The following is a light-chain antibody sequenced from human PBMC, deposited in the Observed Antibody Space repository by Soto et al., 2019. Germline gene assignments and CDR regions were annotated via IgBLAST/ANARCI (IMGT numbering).Light chain of an antibody. V-gene: IGKV1-33*01. Sequence: IRMTQSPSALSAYVGDRVTITCRASQGIRNDLGWYQQKPGKAPKLLIYDASNLETGVPSRFSGSGSGTDFTFTISSLQPEDTATYYCQQCDNLPWTFGQGTTVDIK. J-gene: IGKJ1*01. CDR2: DAS. CDR1: QGIRND. CDR3: QQCDNLPWT.